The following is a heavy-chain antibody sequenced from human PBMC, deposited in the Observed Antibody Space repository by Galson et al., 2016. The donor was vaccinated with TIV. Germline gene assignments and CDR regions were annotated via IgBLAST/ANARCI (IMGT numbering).Heavy chain of an antibody. CDR3: AKRRNYGGDSFEN. CDR1: GFTFSNYA. Sequence: SLRLSCAASGFTFSNYAMHWVRQAPGKGREWVSGISGSGGITYFADSVKGRFTISRDNPMNTLYLQLNSLRAEDTAVYYCAKRRNYGGDSFENWGQGTMVTVSS. J-gene: IGHJ3*02. D-gene: IGHD4-23*01. CDR2: ISGSGGIT. V-gene: IGHV3-23*01.